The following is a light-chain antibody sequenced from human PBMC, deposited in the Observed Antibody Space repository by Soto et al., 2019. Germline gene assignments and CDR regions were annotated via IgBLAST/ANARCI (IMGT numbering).Light chain of an antibody. CDR2: VAS. CDR3: QQVNDYPFT. Sequence: DIQLTQSPSFLSESVGDRVTATCQSSQDIKSYLAWYHQKPGKAPKVLIYVASTLQSGVPPRFGGSASGTVFSFTIISLQLEDFANHFCQQVNDYPFTFGGGTKLEIK. V-gene: IGKV1-9*01. J-gene: IGKJ4*01. CDR1: QDIKSY.